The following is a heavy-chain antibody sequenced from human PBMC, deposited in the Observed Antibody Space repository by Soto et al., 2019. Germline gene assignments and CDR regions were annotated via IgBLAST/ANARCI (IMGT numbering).Heavy chain of an antibody. D-gene: IGHD6-13*01. CDR3: AKATERTGYSSSWYFDY. CDR1: GFTFSSYA. CDR2: ISGSGGST. V-gene: IGHV3-23*01. Sequence: GGSLRLSCAASGFTFSSYAMSWVRQAPGKGLEWVSAISGSGGSTYYAGSVKGRFTISRDNSKNTLYLQMNSLRAEDTAVYYCAKATERTGYSSSWYFDYWGQGTLVTVSS. J-gene: IGHJ4*02.